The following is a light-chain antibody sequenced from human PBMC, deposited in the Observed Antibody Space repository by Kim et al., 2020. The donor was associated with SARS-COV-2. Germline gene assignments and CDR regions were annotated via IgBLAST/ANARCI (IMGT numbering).Light chain of an antibody. Sequence: LSPGERATLSCRASQSVSSYLAWYQQKPGQAPRLLIYDASNRATGIPARFSGSGSGTDFTLTISSLEPEDFAVYYCQQRSNWPPITFGQGTRLEIK. V-gene: IGKV3-11*01. CDR1: QSVSSY. CDR2: DAS. CDR3: QQRSNWPPIT. J-gene: IGKJ5*01.